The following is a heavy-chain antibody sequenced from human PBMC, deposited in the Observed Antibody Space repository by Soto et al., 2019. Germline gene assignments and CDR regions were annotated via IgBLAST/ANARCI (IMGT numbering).Heavy chain of an antibody. CDR1: GYSFTDYH. V-gene: IGHV1-2*04. J-gene: IGHJ6*02. Sequence: ASVKVSCKASGYSFTDYHIHWVRPAPGQGLEWLGRLNPKSGGTRTAQKFQGWVTMTTDTSISTASMELTRLTSDDTAIYYCARGDSTDCSTGVCSFFYNHAMDVWG. D-gene: IGHD2-8*01. CDR3: ARGDSTDCSTGVCSFFYNHAMDV. CDR2: LNPKSGGT.